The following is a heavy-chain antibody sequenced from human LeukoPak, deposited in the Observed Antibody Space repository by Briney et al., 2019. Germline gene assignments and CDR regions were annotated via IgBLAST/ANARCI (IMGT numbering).Heavy chain of an antibody. V-gene: IGHV1-69*06. Sequence: ASVKVSCKASGGTFSSYAISWVRQAPGQGREWMGGIIPIFGTANYAQKFQGRVTITADKSTSTAYMELSSLRSEDTAVYYCGAFAYYYDSSGYSDDYWGQGTLVTVSS. CDR3: GAFAYYYDSSGYSDDY. D-gene: IGHD3-22*01. J-gene: IGHJ4*02. CDR1: GGTFSSYA. CDR2: IIPIFGTA.